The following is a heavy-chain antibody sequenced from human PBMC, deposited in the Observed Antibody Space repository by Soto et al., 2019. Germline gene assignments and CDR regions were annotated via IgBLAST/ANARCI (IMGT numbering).Heavy chain of an antibody. Sequence: GGSLRLSCAASGFTFSSYAMHWVRQAPGKGLEWVAVISYDGSNKYYADSVKGRFTISRDNSKNTLYLQMNSLRAEDTAVYYCARDHHPYSGYDPTLIAVAGQCLDYWGQGTLVTVSS. V-gene: IGHV3-30-3*01. D-gene: IGHD5-12*01. CDR2: ISYDGSNK. CDR1: GFTFSSYA. CDR3: ARDHHPYSGYDPTLIAVAGQCLDY. J-gene: IGHJ4*02.